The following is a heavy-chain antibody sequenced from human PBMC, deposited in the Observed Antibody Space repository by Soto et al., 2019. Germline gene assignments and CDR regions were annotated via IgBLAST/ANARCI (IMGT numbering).Heavy chain of an antibody. Sequence: PGESLKISCKSSGYRFSNYWIGWVRQMSGKGLEWMGIIYPGDSDTRYSPSFQGQVTISADRSINTAYLQWSSLKASDTGMYFCARGGVVINTTSFFDYWGQGVPVTVSS. CDR3: ARGGVVINTTSFFDY. V-gene: IGHV5-51*01. J-gene: IGHJ4*02. CDR1: GYRFSNYW. CDR2: IYPGDSDT. D-gene: IGHD2-21*01.